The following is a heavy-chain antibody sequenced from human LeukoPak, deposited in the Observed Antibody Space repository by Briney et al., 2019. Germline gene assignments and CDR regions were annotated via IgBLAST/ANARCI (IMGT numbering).Heavy chain of an antibody. V-gene: IGHV3-7*01. CDR2: IKQDGSEK. J-gene: IGHJ4*02. D-gene: IGHD6-6*01. Sequence: PGGSLRLSFAASGFTFRNCWMSWVRQAPGKGLEWVANIKQDGSEKYYVDSLKGRFTISRDNAKNSLYLQMNSLRAEDTAVYYCARGTGSGSSGAIDYWGQGTLVTVSS. CDR3: ARGTGSGSSGAIDY. CDR1: GFTFRNCW.